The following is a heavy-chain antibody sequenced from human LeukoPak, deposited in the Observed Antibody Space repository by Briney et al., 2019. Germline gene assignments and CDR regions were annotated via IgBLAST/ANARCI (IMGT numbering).Heavy chain of an antibody. CDR1: GYTFTGYY. Sequence: HVASVKVSCKASGYTFTGYYMHWVRQAPGQGLEWMGWINPNSGGTNYAQKFQGRVTMTRDTSISTAYMELSRLRSDDTAVYYCATPERGYSGYDFGSWGQGTLVTVSS. D-gene: IGHD5-12*01. J-gene: IGHJ4*02. CDR3: ATPERGYSGYDFGS. V-gene: IGHV1-2*02. CDR2: INPNSGGT.